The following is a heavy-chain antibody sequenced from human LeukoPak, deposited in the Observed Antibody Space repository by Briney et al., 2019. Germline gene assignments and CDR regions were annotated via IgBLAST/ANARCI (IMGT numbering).Heavy chain of an antibody. Sequence: PSETLSLTCTVSGGSISDYYRGWIRQPPGKGLEWIGYFYNSGSSTYNPSLKSRVTISVDTSKEQFSLRVNSVTAADTAVYYCTRGAGWLIDYWGQGILVTVSS. CDR2: FYNSGSS. J-gene: IGHJ4*02. CDR1: GGSISDYY. V-gene: IGHV4-59*01. D-gene: IGHD3-16*01. CDR3: TRGAGWLIDY.